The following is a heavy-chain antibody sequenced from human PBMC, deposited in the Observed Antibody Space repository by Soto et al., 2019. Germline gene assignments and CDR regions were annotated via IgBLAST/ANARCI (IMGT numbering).Heavy chain of an antibody. CDR2: IYYSGST. V-gene: IGHV4-59*01. CDR1: GGSISSYY. Sequence: SETLSLTCTVSGGSISSYYWSWIRQPPGKGLEWIGYIYYSGSTNYNPSLKSRVTISVDTSKNQFSLKLSSVTAADTAVYHCARRRMSTNVFDYWGQGTLVTVSS. J-gene: IGHJ4*02. D-gene: IGHD2-8*01. CDR3: ARRRMSTNVFDY.